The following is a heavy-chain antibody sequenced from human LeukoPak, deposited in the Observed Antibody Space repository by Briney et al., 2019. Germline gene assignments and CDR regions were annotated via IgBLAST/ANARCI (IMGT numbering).Heavy chain of an antibody. V-gene: IGHV3-21*01. CDR1: GFTFSSYS. Sequence: PGGSLRLSCAASGFTFSSYSMNWVRQAPGEWLEWVSSISSSSSYIYYADSVKGRFTISRDNAKNSLYLQMNSLRAEDTAVYYCARDPLVTTPGDYYCYMDVWGKGTTVTVSS. CDR2: ISSSSSYI. D-gene: IGHD4-11*01. J-gene: IGHJ6*03. CDR3: ARDPLVTTPGDYYCYMDV.